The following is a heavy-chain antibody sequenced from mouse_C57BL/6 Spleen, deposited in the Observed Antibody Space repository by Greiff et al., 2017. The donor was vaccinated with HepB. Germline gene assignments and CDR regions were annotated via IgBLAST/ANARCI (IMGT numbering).Heavy chain of an antibody. J-gene: IGHJ4*01. CDR3: GRGHYCSEPWAIDD. CDR1: GYAFTNYL. Sequence: QVQLQQSGAELVRPGTSVKVSCKASGYAFTNYLIEWVKQRPGQGLEWIGVINPGSGGTNYNEKFKGKATLTADKSTSNAYMQLSSLTSEDSAVYFCGRGHYCSEPWAIDDWGQGTSVTVSS. CDR2: INPGSGGT. V-gene: IGHV1-54*01. D-gene: IGHD1-1*01.